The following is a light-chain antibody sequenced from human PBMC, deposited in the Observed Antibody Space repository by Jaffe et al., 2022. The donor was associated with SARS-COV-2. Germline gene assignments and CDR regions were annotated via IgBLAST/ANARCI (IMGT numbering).Light chain of an antibody. CDR1: TSNIGTNT. V-gene: IGLV1-44*01. CDR3: AAWDDSLNGRV. Sequence: QSVLTQPPSASGTPGQRVTISCSGRTSNIGTNTVTWFQQLPGTAPKLLIYSNNQRPSGVPDRFSGSKSGTSASLAIGGLQSEDEADYYCAAWDDSLNGRVFGGGTKLTVL. J-gene: IGLJ3*02. CDR2: SNN.